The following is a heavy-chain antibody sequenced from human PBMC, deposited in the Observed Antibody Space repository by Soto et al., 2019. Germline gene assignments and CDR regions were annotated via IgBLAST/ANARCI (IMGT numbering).Heavy chain of an antibody. CDR3: ARGITMIVY. CDR2: IYYSGST. D-gene: IGHD3-22*01. CDR1: GCSIISHY. V-gene: IGHV4-59*11. Sequence: PSETLSLTCTVSGCSIISHYWSWIRQPPGKGLEWIGYIYYSGSTNYNPSLKSRVTISVDTSKNQFSLKLSSVTAADTAVYYCARGITMIVYWGQGTLVTVSS. J-gene: IGHJ4*02.